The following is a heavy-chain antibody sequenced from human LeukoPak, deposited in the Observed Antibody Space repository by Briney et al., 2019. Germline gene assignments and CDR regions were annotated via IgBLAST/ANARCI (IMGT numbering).Heavy chain of an antibody. CDR2: INNDGSST. J-gene: IGHJ6*03. Sequence: GGSLRLSCGASGFTFSSYWMHWVRQTPGKGLVWVSRINNDGSSTSYADSVQGRFTISRDNAKNTLYLQMNSLRAEDTALYYCARVARGDYYYYYMDVWGKGTTVTVSS. D-gene: IGHD3-10*01. CDR1: GFTFSSYW. CDR3: ARVARGDYYYYYMDV. V-gene: IGHV3-74*01.